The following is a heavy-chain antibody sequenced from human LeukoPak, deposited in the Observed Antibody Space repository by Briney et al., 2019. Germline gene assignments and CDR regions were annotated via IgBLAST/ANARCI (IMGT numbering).Heavy chain of an antibody. Sequence: SVKVSCKASGGTFSSYAISWVRQAPGQGLEWMGGIIPIFGTANYAQKFQGRVTITADESTSTAYMELSSLRSEDTAVYYCARGLTTYSYGSGYYYGMGVWGQGTTVTVSS. CDR2: IIPIFGTA. J-gene: IGHJ6*02. D-gene: IGHD5-18*01. CDR1: GGTFSSYA. V-gene: IGHV1-69*13. CDR3: ARGLTTYSYGSGYYYGMGV.